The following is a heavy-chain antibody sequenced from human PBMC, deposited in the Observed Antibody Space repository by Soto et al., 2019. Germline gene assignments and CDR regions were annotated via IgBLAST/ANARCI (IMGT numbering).Heavy chain of an antibody. J-gene: IGHJ3*01. Sequence: QVQLQESGPGLVKPSQTLSLACTVSGGSVGSGEYDYSWIRQPPGKGLEWIGYIYDSGITNYTPSLKGRVTMSLDRSNNQVSLKLSSVTAADTAVYFCARDVAHGYTENVWGQGTMVTVSS. CDR3: ARDVAHGYTENV. D-gene: IGHD5-18*01. CDR1: GGSVGSGEYD. CDR2: IYDSGIT. V-gene: IGHV4-30-4*01.